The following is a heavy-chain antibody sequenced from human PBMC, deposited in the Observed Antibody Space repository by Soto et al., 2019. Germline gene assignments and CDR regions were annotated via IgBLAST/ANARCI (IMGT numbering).Heavy chain of an antibody. V-gene: IGHV1-2*02. CDR1: GYTFTGYY. Sequence: GASVKVSCKASGYTFTGYYMHWVRQAPGQGLEWMGWINPNSGGTNYAQKFQGRVTMTRDTSISTAYMELSRLRSDDTAVYYCAREGYCSSGSCQNRYNWFDPWGQGTLVTVSS. D-gene: IGHD2-15*01. CDR2: INPNSGGT. J-gene: IGHJ5*02. CDR3: AREGYCSSGSCQNRYNWFDP.